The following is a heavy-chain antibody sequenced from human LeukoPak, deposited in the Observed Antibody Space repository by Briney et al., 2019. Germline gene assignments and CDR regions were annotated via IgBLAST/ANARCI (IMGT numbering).Heavy chain of an antibody. CDR3: ARDPSPSLRDYYDNPLDY. CDR1: GYTFTSYG. V-gene: IGHV1-18*01. CDR2: ISAYNGNT. J-gene: IGHJ4*02. Sequence: ASVKVSCKASGYTFTSYGISWVRQAPGQGLEWMGWISAYNGNTSYAQKLQGRVTMTTDTSTSTAYMELRSLRSDDTAVYYCARDPSPSLRDYYDNPLDYWGQGTLVTVSS. D-gene: IGHD3-22*01.